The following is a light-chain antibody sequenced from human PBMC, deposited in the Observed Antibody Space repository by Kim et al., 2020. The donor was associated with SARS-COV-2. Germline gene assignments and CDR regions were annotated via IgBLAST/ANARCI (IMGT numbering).Light chain of an antibody. CDR3: QAWDSNWV. V-gene: IGLV3-1*01. CDR2: QDS. Sequence: VSVSPGQTASITCSGDKLGDKYACWYQQKPGQSPVLVIYQDSKRPAGIPELFSGSNSGNTATLTISGTQAMDEADYYCQAWDSNWVFGGGTQLTVL. CDR1: KLGDKY. J-gene: IGLJ3*02.